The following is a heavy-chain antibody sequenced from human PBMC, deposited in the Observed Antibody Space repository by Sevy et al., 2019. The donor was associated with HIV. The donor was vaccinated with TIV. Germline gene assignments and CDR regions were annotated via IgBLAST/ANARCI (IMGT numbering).Heavy chain of an antibody. V-gene: IGHV1-24*01. CDR1: GYTLTELS. CDR2: FDPEDGKT. J-gene: IGHJ4*02. CDR3: ASTRDYYDSSGYYFDY. Sequence: ASVKVSCKVSGYTLTELSIHWVRQAPGKGLEWLVTFDPEDGKTIYAQNFQGRVTMTEDTSTDTTYMELSSLRSEDTAVYCCASTRDYYDSSGYYFDYWGQGTLVTVSS. D-gene: IGHD3-22*01.